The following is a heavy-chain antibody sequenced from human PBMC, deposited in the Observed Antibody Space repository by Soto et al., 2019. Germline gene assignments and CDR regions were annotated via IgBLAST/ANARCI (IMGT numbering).Heavy chain of an antibody. CDR2: INPNSGGT. CDR1: GYTFTDYN. Sequence: GASVKVSCKASGYTFTDYNMHWVRQAPGQGLEWMGWINPNSGGTSYAQKFQGRVTMTRGTPITTAYMELSRLTSDDTAVYYCAREGSSSSRYFQHWGQGTLVTVSS. D-gene: IGHD6-6*01. V-gene: IGHV1-2*02. J-gene: IGHJ1*01. CDR3: AREGSSSSRYFQH.